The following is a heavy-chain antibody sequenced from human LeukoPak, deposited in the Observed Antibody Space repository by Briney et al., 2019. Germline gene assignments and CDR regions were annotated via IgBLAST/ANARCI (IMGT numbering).Heavy chain of an antibody. CDR2: ISSSGTYI. D-gene: IGHD2-21*01. V-gene: IGHV3-48*03. CDR1: GFTFSSYE. CDR3: ARVIWYFDL. Sequence: GGSLRLSCVASGFTFSSYEMNWVRQAPGKGLEWVSYISSSGTYIYYADFVKGRFAISRDNAKNSLYLQMNSLRAEDTAVYYCARVIWYFDLWGRGTLVTVSS. J-gene: IGHJ2*01.